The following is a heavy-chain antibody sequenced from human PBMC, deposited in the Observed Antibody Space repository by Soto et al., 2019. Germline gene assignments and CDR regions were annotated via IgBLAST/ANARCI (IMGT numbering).Heavy chain of an antibody. CDR3: ARERYYDSSGYGNYDAFDI. Sequence: EVQLVESGGGLVKPGGSLRLSCAASGFTFSSYSMNWVRQAPGKGLEWVSSISSSSSYIYYADSVKGRFTISRDNAKNSLYLQMNSLRAEDTAVYYCARERYYDSSGYGNYDAFDIWGQGTMVTVSS. V-gene: IGHV3-21*01. D-gene: IGHD3-22*01. J-gene: IGHJ3*02. CDR2: ISSSSSYI. CDR1: GFTFSSYS.